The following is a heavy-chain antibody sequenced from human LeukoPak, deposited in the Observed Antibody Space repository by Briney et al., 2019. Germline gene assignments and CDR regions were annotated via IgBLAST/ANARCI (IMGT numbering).Heavy chain of an antibody. Sequence: ASVKVSCKASGYTFTSYAMHWVRQAPGRRLEWMGWINAGNGNTKYSQKFQGRVTITRDTSASTAYMELSSLRSEDTAVYYCARVGNYYDSTDAFDIWGQGTMVTVSS. V-gene: IGHV1-3*01. CDR3: ARVGNYYDSTDAFDI. CDR2: INAGNGNT. D-gene: IGHD3-22*01. CDR1: GYTFTSYA. J-gene: IGHJ3*02.